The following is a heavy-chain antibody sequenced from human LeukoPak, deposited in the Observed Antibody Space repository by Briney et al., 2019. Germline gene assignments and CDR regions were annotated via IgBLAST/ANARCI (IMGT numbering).Heavy chain of an antibody. V-gene: IGHV3-66*01. CDR2: IYSGGST. CDR3: ARDRDYGDYVVDY. Sequence: GGSLRLSCAASGFIFTSYAMSWVRHTPGKGLEGVSVIYSGGSTYYADSVKGRFTISRDNSKNTLYLQMNSLRAEDTAVYYCARDRDYGDYVVDYWGQGTLVTVSS. J-gene: IGHJ4*02. CDR1: GFIFTSYA. D-gene: IGHD4-17*01.